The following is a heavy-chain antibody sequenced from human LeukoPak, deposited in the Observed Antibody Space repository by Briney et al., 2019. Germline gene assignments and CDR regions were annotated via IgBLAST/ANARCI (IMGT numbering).Heavy chain of an antibody. V-gene: IGHV3-48*01. J-gene: IGHJ4*02. Sequence: PGGSLRRSCAASGFTFSSYSMNWVRQAPGRGLEWVSYISSGSRTIFYGDSVKGRFTISRDNAKNSLYLLMNSLRADDTAVYYCARESITGDRDFDYWGQGTLITVSS. CDR2: ISSGSRTI. CDR3: ARESITGDRDFDY. D-gene: IGHD7-27*01. CDR1: GFTFSSYS.